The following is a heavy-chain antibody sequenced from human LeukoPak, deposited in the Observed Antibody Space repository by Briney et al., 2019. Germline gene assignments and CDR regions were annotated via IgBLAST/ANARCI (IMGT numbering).Heavy chain of an antibody. CDR3: ARDHTLGSYFDY. J-gene: IGHJ4*02. CDR1: GFTFSNYW. CDR2: INTDGSST. D-gene: IGHD1-26*01. V-gene: IGHV3-74*01. Sequence: GGSLRLSCAASGFTFSNYWMHWVRQAPGKGLVWCSRINTDGSSTSYADSVKGRFTISRDNAKNTLYLQMNSLRAEDTAVYYCARDHTLGSYFDYWGQGALVTVSS.